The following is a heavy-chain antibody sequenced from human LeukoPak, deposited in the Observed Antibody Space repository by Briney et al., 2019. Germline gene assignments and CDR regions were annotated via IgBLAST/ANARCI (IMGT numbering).Heavy chain of an antibody. J-gene: IGHJ4*02. CDR3: ARDYKYAFDN. CDR2: IGIDSGNT. D-gene: IGHD5-24*01. Sequence: PGGSLRLSCAVSGFTFSVYSMNWVRHAPGKGLEWISYIGIDSGNTNYADSVKGRFTISEDKAKNSLYLQMNSLRVEDTAVYSCARDYKYAFDNWGQGTLVTVSS. V-gene: IGHV3-48*01. CDR1: GFTFSVYS.